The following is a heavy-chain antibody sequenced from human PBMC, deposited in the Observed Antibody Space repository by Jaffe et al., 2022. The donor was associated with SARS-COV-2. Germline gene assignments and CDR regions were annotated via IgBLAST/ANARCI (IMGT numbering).Heavy chain of an antibody. CDR3: ARGGYSYGGSLDY. Sequence: QVQLVESGGGVVQPGRSLRLSCAASGFTFRSYAMHWVRQAPGKGLEWVAVIWYDGSNKYYADSVKGRFTISRDNSKNTLYLQMNSLRAEDAAVYNCARGGYSYGGSLDYWGQGTLVTVSS. J-gene: IGHJ4*02. CDR1: GFTFRSYA. V-gene: IGHV3-33*01. D-gene: IGHD5-18*01. CDR2: IWYDGSNK.